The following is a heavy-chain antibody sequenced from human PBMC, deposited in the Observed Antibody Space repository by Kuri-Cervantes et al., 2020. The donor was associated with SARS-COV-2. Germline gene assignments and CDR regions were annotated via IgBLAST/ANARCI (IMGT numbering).Heavy chain of an antibody. V-gene: IGHV3-7*01. J-gene: IGHJ4*02. D-gene: IGHD2-15*01. Sequence: GESLKISCAASGFTFSSYWMSWVRQAPGKGLEWVANIKQDGSEKYYVDSVKGRFTIFRDNAKNSLYLQMNSLRAEDTAVYYCARRGSGHDYWGQGTLVTVSS. CDR2: IKQDGSEK. CDR3: ARRGSGHDY. CDR1: GFTFSSYW.